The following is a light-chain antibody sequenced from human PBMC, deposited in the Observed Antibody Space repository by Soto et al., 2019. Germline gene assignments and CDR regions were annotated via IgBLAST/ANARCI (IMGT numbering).Light chain of an antibody. CDR1: SSDVGGYNY. Sequence: QSALTQPASVSGSPGQSTTISCTGTSSDVGGYNYVSWYQQHPGKAPKLMIYDVSNRPSGVSNRFSGSKSGNTASLTISGLQAEDEADYYCSSYTSSSTRVFGTGTKVTV. CDR3: SSYTSSSTRV. CDR2: DVS. V-gene: IGLV2-14*01. J-gene: IGLJ1*01.